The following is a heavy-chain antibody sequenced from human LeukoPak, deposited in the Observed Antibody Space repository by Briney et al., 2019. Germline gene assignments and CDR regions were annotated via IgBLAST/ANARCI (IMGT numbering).Heavy chain of an antibody. CDR3: AVTPKYQLLDYFDY. Sequence: ASVKVSCKASGYTFTSYAISWVRQAPGQGLEWMGGIIPIFGTANYAQKFQGRVTITADESTSTAYMELSSLRSEDTAVYYCAVTPKYQLLDYFDYWGQGTLVTVSS. J-gene: IGHJ4*02. D-gene: IGHD2-2*01. CDR2: IIPIFGTA. V-gene: IGHV1-69*13. CDR1: GYTFTSYA.